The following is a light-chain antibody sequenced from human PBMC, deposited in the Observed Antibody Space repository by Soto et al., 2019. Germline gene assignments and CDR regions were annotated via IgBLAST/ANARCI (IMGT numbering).Light chain of an antibody. CDR3: QQRSNWPPALT. V-gene: IGKV3-11*01. Sequence: EIVLTQSPATLSLSPGERATLSCRASQSVSSYLAWYQQEPGQAPRLLIYDASNRATGIPARFSGSGSGTDFALTISSLEPEDFAVYYCQQRSNWPPALTFGGGTKVELK. CDR2: DAS. CDR1: QSVSSY. J-gene: IGKJ4*01.